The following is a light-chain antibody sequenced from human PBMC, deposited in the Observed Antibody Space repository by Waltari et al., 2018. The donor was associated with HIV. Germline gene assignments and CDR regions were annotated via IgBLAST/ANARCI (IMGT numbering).Light chain of an antibody. CDR1: ESVSGN. Sequence: EIVMTQSPATLSVSPGDAATLSCRASESVSGNVGWYQQKPGQAPRLLIYGASSRATGIPDRFSGSGSGTDFTLTINRLEPEDFAVYYCQRYGGSYSFGQGTNLEIK. CDR2: GAS. V-gene: IGKV3-20*01. CDR3: QRYGGSYS. J-gene: IGKJ2*01.